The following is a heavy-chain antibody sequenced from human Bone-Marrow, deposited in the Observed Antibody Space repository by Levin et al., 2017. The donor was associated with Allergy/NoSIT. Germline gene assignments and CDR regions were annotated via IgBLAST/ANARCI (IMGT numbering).Heavy chain of an antibody. CDR1: GFTFSSYG. CDR2: ISYDGSNK. V-gene: IGHV3-30*18. CDR3: AKAQDYGDYDRALDY. J-gene: IGHJ4*02. Sequence: PSETLSLTCAASGFTFSSYGMHWVRQAPGKGLEWVAVISYDGSNKYYADSVKGRFTISRDNSKNTLYLQMNSLRAEDTAVYYCAKAQDYGDYDRALDYWGQGTLVTVSS. D-gene: IGHD4-17*01.